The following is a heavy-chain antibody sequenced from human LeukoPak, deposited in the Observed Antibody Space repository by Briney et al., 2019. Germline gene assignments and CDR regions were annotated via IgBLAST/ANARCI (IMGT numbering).Heavy chain of an antibody. D-gene: IGHD1-26*01. Sequence: ASETLSLTCTVSGGSISSGGYYWSWIRQPPGKGLEWIGYIYHSGSTYYNPSLKSRVTISVDRSKNQFSLKLSSVTAADTAVYYCAMQWELSFFDYWGQGTLVTVSS. V-gene: IGHV4-30-2*01. CDR1: GGSISSGGYY. CDR2: IYHSGST. J-gene: IGHJ4*02. CDR3: AMQWELSFFDY.